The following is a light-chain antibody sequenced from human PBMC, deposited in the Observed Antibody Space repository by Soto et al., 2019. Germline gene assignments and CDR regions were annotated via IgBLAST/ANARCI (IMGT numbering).Light chain of an antibody. CDR3: SSYAGSSNV. Sequence: QSVLTQPASVSGSPGQSITISCTGTSSDIGNYNYVSWYQQHPGKAPKLMISEVSNRPSGVSNRFSGSKSGNTASLTVSGLQAEDEADYYCSSYAGSSNVFGTGTKVTVL. CDR1: SSDIGNYNY. V-gene: IGLV2-14*01. J-gene: IGLJ1*01. CDR2: EVS.